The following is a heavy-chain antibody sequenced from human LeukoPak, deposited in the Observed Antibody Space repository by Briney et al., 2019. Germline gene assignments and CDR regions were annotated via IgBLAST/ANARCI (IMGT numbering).Heavy chain of an antibody. V-gene: IGHV1-58*01. D-gene: IGHD3-22*01. J-gene: IGHJ4*02. CDR3: AASPDYYDSSGYSYYFDY. CDR1: GFTFTSSA. Sequence: SVKVSFKASGFTFTSSAVQWVRQARGQRLEWIGWIVVGSGNTNYAQKFQERVTITRDMSTSTAYMELSSLRSEDTAVYYCAASPDYYDSSGYSYYFDYWGQGTLVTVSS. CDR2: IVVGSGNT.